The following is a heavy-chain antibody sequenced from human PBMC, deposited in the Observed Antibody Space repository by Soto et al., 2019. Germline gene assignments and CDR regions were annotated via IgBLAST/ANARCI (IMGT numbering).Heavy chain of an antibody. CDR3: ARDSRSHSGSPTGFDY. V-gene: IGHV3-30-3*01. D-gene: IGHD1-26*01. Sequence: GGSLRLSCAASGFTFSSYAMHWVRQAPGKGLEWVAVISYDGSNKYYADSVKGRFTISRDNSKNTQYLQMSSLRAEDTAVYYCARDSRSHSGSPTGFDYWGQGTLVTVSS. CDR2: ISYDGSNK. J-gene: IGHJ4*02. CDR1: GFTFSSYA.